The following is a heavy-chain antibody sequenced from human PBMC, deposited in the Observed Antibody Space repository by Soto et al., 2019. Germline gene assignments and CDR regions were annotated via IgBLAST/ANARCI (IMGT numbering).Heavy chain of an antibody. CDR3: AREGYYYDSSGYSGGFDY. J-gene: IGHJ4*01. Sequence: SETLSLTCTVSGGSVSSGSYYWSWIRQPPGKGLEWIGYIYYSGSTNYNPSLKSRVTISVDTSKNQFSLKLSSVTAADTAVYYCAREGYYYDSSGYSGGFDY. CDR1: GGSVSSGSYY. CDR2: IYYSGST. D-gene: IGHD3-22*01. V-gene: IGHV4-61*01.